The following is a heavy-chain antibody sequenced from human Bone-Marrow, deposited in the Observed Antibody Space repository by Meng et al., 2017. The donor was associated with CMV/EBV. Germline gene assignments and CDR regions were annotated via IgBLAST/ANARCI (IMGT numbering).Heavy chain of an antibody. CDR3: ALLGYCSSTSCYGKDY. Sequence: SESLSLTCAVYGVSFSGYYWSWVRQPPGKGLEWIGEINHSGSTNYNPSLKSRVTILVDTSKNQFSLKLSSVTAADTAVYYCALLGYCSSTSCYGKDYWGQGTLVTVSS. CDR2: INHSGST. J-gene: IGHJ4*02. CDR1: GVSFSGYY. D-gene: IGHD2-2*01. V-gene: IGHV4-34*01.